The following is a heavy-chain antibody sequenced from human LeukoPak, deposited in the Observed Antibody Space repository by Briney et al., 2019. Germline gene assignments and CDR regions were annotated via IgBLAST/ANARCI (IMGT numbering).Heavy chain of an antibody. CDR1: GGSFSGYY. D-gene: IGHD3-22*01. V-gene: IGHV4-34*01. CDR3: ARDRYYYDSSSYFSAFDT. J-gene: IGHJ3*02. Sequence: PSETLSLTCAVYGGSFSGYYWSWLRQPPGKGLEWIGEINHSGSTNYNPSLKSRVTISVDTSKNQFSLKLSSVTAADTAVYYCARDRYYYDSSSYFSAFDTWGQGTMVTVSS. CDR2: INHSGST.